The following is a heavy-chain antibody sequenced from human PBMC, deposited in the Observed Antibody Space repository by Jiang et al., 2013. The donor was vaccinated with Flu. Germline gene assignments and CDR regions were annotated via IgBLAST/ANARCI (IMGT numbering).Heavy chain of an antibody. J-gene: IGHJ5*01. CDR1: GFSFSSHV. D-gene: IGHD3-10*01. Sequence: QLLESGGGVVQPGRSLRLSCAASGFSFSSHVMHWVRQAPGKGLEWVAIISYDGTNKYYTDSVKGRFTISRDNSKNTLYLQMNSLRVEDTAVYYCARASTFGSGSYIFDFWG. V-gene: IGHV3-30-3*01. CDR3: ARASTFGSGSYIFDF. CDR2: ISYDGTNK.